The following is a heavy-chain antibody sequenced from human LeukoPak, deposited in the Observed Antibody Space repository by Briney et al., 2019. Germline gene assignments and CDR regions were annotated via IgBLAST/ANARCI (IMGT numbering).Heavy chain of an antibody. CDR3: ARDRVLTGTTWTYGMDV. Sequence: ASVKVSCKASGYTFTSYGISWVRQAPGQGLEWMGWISAYNGNTNYAQKLQGRVTMTTDTSTSAAYMELRSLRSDDTAVYYCARDRVLTGTTWTYGMDVWGQGTTVTVSS. CDR1: GYTFTSYG. V-gene: IGHV1-18*01. J-gene: IGHJ6*02. D-gene: IGHD1-1*01. CDR2: ISAYNGNT.